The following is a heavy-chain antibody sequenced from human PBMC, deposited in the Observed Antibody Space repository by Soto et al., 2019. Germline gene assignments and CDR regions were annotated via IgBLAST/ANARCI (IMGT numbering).Heavy chain of an antibody. CDR3: AKSVDGGYYYGMDV. D-gene: IGHD2-21*01. V-gene: IGHV3-30*18. J-gene: IGHJ6*02. Sequence: VGSLRLSCAASGFTFSSYGMHWVRQAPGKGLEWVAVISYDESNKYYADSVKGRFTISRDNSKNTLYLQMNSLRAEDTAVYYCAKSVDGGYYYGMDVWGQGTTVTVSS. CDR2: ISYDESNK. CDR1: GFTFSSYG.